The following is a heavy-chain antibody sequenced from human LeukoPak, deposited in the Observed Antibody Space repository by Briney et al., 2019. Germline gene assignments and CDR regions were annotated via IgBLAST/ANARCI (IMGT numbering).Heavy chain of an antibody. CDR3: AREDGYCSSTSCYHWFDP. J-gene: IGHJ5*02. D-gene: IGHD2-2*01. CDR1: GYTFTSYG. V-gene: IGHV1-18*01. CDR2: ISSYNGNT. Sequence: GASVKVSCKASGYTFTSYGISWVRQAPGQGLEWMGWISSYNGNTNYAQKLQGRVTMTSDTSTSTAYMELRSLRSDDTAVCYCAREDGYCSSTSCYHWFDPWGQGTLVTVSS.